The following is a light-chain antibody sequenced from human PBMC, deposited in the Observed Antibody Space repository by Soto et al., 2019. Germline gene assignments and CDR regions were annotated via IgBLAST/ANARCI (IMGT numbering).Light chain of an antibody. CDR3: SSYTNNSTYV. J-gene: IGLJ1*01. Sequence: QSVLTQPASVSGSPGQSITISCTGTSSDFGNYNLVSWYQQHPGKVPKLILFEVNKRPSGVSGRFSGSKSGNTASLKIAGLQAEDEADYYCSSYTNNSTYVFGTGTKLTVL. CDR1: SSDFGNYNL. CDR2: EVN. V-gene: IGLV2-14*02.